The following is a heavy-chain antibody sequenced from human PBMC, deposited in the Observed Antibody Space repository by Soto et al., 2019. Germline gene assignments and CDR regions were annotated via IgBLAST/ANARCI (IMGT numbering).Heavy chain of an antibody. CDR3: ARRRDWGADCYSQYYDGMDI. Sequence: QVQLVQSGAELQKPGSSVKVSCRSGGDTFSSYTGSWVRQAPGHGLEWMGRVIPVLGVTDYARKFQGRVSITAEKSTSTAYLELRSLTSGDSGGYYCARRRDWGADCYSQYYDGMDIWGQGTTVTVSS. D-gene: IGHD2-21*02. CDR2: VIPVLGVT. V-gene: IGHV1-69*02. J-gene: IGHJ6*02. CDR1: GDTFSSYT.